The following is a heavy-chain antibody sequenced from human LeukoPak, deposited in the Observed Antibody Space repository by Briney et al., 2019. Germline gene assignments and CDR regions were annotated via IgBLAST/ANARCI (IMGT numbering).Heavy chain of an antibody. V-gene: IGHV4-59*11. CDR2: ISNSGST. D-gene: IGHD2-15*01. Sequence: SETLSLTCTVSGGSISSHYWTWVRQSPVKGLEWIGDISNSGSTSYNPSLKSRVTISIDTSKNQFSLKLSSVTAADTAVYYCGRDALVGYFSYYYMDVWGKGTTVTVSS. J-gene: IGHJ6*03. CDR3: GRDALVGYFSYYYMDV. CDR1: GGSISSHY.